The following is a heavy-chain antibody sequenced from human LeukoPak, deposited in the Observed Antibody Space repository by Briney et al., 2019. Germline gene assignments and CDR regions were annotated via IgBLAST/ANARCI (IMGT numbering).Heavy chain of an antibody. CDR2: INSDGSST. CDR3: AREYSTGFDP. V-gene: IGHV3-74*01. Sequence: GGSLRLSCAASGFTFSNSDMFWVRQGPGKGLVWVSRINSDGSSTSYADSVRGRFTISRDNAKNTLYLQMNSLRAEDTAVYYCAREYSTGFDPWGQGTLVTVSS. D-gene: IGHD2-15*01. CDR1: GFTFSNSD. J-gene: IGHJ5*02.